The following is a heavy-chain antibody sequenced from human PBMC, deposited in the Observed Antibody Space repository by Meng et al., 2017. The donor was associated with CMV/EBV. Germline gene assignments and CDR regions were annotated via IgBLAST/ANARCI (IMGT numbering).Heavy chain of an antibody. J-gene: IGHJ4*02. CDR2: IKQDGSEK. CDR3: ARDPLCGALDY. CDR1: GFTFSSYW. Sequence: GESLKISCAASGFTFSSYWMSWVRQAPGKGLEWVANIKQDGSEKYYVDSVKGRFTISRDNAKNSLYLQMNSLRAEDSAVYYCARDPLCGALDYWGQGTLVTVSS. V-gene: IGHV3-7*01. D-gene: IGHD2-2*01.